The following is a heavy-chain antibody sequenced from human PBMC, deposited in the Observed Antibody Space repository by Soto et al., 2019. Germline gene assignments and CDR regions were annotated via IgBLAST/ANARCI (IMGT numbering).Heavy chain of an antibody. D-gene: IGHD2-21*01. CDR1: GFSLSNPTMG. V-gene: IGHV2-26*01. J-gene: IGHJ6*02. CDR2: ISSSDEK. Sequence: QVTLKESGPVVVKPTETLTLTCTVSGFSLSNPTMGVTWIRQPPGKALEWLGHISSSDEKSYNTSLRNRLTFSNDTSIRQLLLTPSSVVPVHISTYYCARILRSRGHMAYFYYYGMDVWGQGTTVTVSS. CDR3: ARILRSRGHMAYFYYYGMDV.